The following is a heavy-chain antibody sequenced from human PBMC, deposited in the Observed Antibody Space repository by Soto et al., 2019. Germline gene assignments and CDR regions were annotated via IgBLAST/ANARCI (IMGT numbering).Heavy chain of an antibody. CDR1: GGSISSGGYY. J-gene: IGHJ5*02. V-gene: IGHV4-31*03. D-gene: IGHD2-15*01. CDR2: IYYSGST. Sequence: QVQLQESGPGLVKPSQTLSLTCTVSGGSISSGGYYWSWIRQHPGKGLEWIGYIYYSGSTYYNPSPKSRVTISVDTSNNQFSLKLSSVTAADTAVYYCARDSRYCSGGSCYLGSYNWFDPWGQGTLVTVSS. CDR3: ARDSRYCSGGSCYLGSYNWFDP.